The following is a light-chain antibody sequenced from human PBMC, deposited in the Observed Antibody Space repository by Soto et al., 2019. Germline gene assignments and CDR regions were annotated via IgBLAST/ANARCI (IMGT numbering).Light chain of an antibody. CDR2: KVS. J-gene: IGKJ5*01. CDR3: MQGTHWPIT. V-gene: IGKV2-30*02. Sequence: DVVMTQSPLSLPVTLGQPASISCRSNQSLVHSDGIAYFSWFQQRPGRSPRRLIYKVSNRDSGVPARFSGSGSGNDFALKIRRVEAEDVGVYYCMQGTHWPITLGQGTRMEI. CDR1: QSLVHSDGIAY.